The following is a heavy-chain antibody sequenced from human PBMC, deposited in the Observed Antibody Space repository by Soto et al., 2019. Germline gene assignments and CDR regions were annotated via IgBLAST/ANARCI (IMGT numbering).Heavy chain of an antibody. CDR3: ARVGDIVVVPAATYYYYYGMDV. Sequence: GGSLRLSCAASGFTFSSYGMHWVRQAPGKGLEWVAVIWYDGSNKYYADSVKGRFTISRDNSKNTLYLQMNSLRAEDTAVYYCARVGDIVVVPAATYYYYYGMDVWGQGTTVTVSS. D-gene: IGHD2-2*01. CDR1: GFTFSSYG. CDR2: IWYDGSNK. V-gene: IGHV3-33*01. J-gene: IGHJ6*02.